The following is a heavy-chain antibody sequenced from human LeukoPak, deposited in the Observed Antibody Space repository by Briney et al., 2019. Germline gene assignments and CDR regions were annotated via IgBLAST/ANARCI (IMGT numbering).Heavy chain of an antibody. J-gene: IGHJ3*02. CDR2: IWYDGSFE. CDR1: GFTFSSYG. Sequence: GGSLRLSCAASGFTFSSYGMHWVRQAPGKGLEWVAVIWYDGSFEYYADSVKGRFTISRDNSKNTLFLQMKSLRAEDTAVYYCARVAWPDSFDIWGQGTMVTVSS. CDR3: ARVAWPDSFDI. D-gene: IGHD5-24*01. V-gene: IGHV3-33*01.